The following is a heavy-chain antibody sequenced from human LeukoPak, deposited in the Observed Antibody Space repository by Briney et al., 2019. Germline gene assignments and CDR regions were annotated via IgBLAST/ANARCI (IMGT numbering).Heavy chain of an antibody. J-gene: IGHJ4*02. D-gene: IGHD5-12*01. CDR2: IGSFGTTI. CDR3: AKVATEAFYFDY. CDR1: GFTFSSYE. Sequence: GGSLRLSCAASGFTFSSYEMNWVRQDPGKGLEWVSYIGSFGTTISYADSVKGRFTISRDNAKSSLYLQMSSLRAEDTAVYYCAKVATEAFYFDYWGQGAQVTVSS. V-gene: IGHV3-48*03.